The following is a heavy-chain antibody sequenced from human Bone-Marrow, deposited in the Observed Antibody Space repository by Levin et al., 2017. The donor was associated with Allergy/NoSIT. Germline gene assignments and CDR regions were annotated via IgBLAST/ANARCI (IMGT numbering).Heavy chain of an antibody. V-gene: IGHV3-23*01. CDR1: GFTFSSYA. D-gene: IGHD3-22*01. J-gene: IGHJ6*02. CDR3: AKDPPPMIVVVNLIYGMDV. CDR2: ISGSGGST. Sequence: GGSLRLSCAASGFTFSSYAMSWVRQAPGKGLEWVSAISGSGGSTYYADSVKGRFTISRDNSKNTLYLQMNSLRAEDTAVYYCAKDPPPMIVVVNLIYGMDVWGQGTTVTVSS.